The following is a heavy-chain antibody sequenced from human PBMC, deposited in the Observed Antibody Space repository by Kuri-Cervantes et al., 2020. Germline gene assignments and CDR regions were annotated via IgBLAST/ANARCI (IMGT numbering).Heavy chain of an antibody. CDR3: AREVPSSWSGYLNDAFDI. CDR2: ISSNGGST. J-gene: IGHJ3*02. V-gene: IGHV3-64*02. D-gene: IGHD3-3*01. CDR1: GFTFSGFA. Sequence: GESLKISCAASGFTFSGFAMHWVRQAPGKGLEYVSAISSNGGSTYYADSVKGRFAISRDNSRNTLYLQMGSLRAEDMAVYYCAREVPSSWSGYLNDAFDIWGQGTMVTVSS.